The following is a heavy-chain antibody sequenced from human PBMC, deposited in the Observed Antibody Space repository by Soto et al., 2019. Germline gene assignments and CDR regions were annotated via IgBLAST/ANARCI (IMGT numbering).Heavy chain of an antibody. Sequence: SETLSLTCAVSGASISGSYYYWAWLRQSPGKGPEWIGSVFYTGFTSYNPSLESRVSVSVDTSKSQFSLKLSAATAADTAVYYCATSHKGYNWNYFDHWGQGALVTVYS. CDR2: VFYTGFT. D-gene: IGHD1-20*01. J-gene: IGHJ4*02. CDR1: GASISGSYYY. V-gene: IGHV4-39*01. CDR3: ATSHKGYNWNYFDH.